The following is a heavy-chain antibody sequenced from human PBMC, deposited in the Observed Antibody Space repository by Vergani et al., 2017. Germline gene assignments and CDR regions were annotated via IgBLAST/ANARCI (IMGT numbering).Heavy chain of an antibody. J-gene: IGHJ3*02. D-gene: IGHD3-9*01. CDR3: AGSSYFDWPDAFDI. Sequence: EVQLLESGGDLVQPGGSLRLSCAASGFTFNHYAMNWVRQAPGKGLEWVSGISGSGGSTYYAGSVKGRFTISRDSSKNTLYLQMNSLSAGDTAVYYCAGSSYFDWPDAFDIWGQGTMVTVSS. CDR2: ISGSGGST. CDR1: GFTFNHYA. V-gene: IGHV3-23*01.